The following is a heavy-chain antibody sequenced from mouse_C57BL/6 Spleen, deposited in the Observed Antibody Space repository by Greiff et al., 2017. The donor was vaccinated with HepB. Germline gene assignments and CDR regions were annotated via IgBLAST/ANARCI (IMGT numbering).Heavy chain of an antibody. CDR2: ISSGSSTI. V-gene: IGHV5-17*01. Sequence: EVQVVESGGGLVKPGGSLKLSCAASGFTFSDYGMHWVRQAPEKGLEWVAYISSGSSTIYYADTVKGRFTLSRDNAKITLFLQMTSLRSEDTAMYYCARLHYVYAMDYWGQGTSVTVSS. CDR3: ARLHYVYAMDY. CDR1: GFTFSDYG. J-gene: IGHJ4*01. D-gene: IGHD1-1*01.